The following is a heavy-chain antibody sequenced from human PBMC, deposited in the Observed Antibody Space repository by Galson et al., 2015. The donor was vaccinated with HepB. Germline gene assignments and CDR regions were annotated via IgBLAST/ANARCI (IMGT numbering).Heavy chain of an antibody. D-gene: IGHD3-3*01. Sequence: SVKVSCKASGYTFTSYGISWVGQAPEQGLEWMGWISAYNGNTNYAQKLQGRVTMTTDTSTSTAYMELRSLRSDDTAVYYCARDRGRITIFGVVPHPFDYWGQGTLVTVSS. J-gene: IGHJ4*02. V-gene: IGHV1-18*01. CDR1: GYTFTSYG. CDR2: ISAYNGNT. CDR3: ARDRGRITIFGVVPHPFDY.